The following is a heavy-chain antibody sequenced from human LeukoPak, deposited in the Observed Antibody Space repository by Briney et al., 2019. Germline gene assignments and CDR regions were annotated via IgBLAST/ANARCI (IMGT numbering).Heavy chain of an antibody. CDR2: IYYYSGST. D-gene: IGHD3-10*01. CDR3: ASQSGYYYGSGSYSSEFDY. J-gene: IGHJ4*02. CDR1: GGSISSSTYF. V-gene: IGHV4-39*01. Sequence: SETLSLTCTVSGGSISSSTYFWGWIRQPPGKGLEWIGSIYYYSGSTYYNPSLKSRVTISVDTSKNQFSLKLSSVTAADTAVYYCASQSGYYYGSGSYSSEFDYWGQGTLVTVSS.